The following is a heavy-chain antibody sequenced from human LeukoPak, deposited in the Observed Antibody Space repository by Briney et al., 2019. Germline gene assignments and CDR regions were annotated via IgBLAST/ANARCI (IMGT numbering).Heavy chain of an antibody. Sequence: ASVRVSCKASGYTFTTYYMHWGRQAPGEGGEWMGIINANGGSTSYAQKFQGRVTLTRDMSTSTVYMELSSLRSDDTAVYFCTRGARRSARGDYFDYGGQGTLVTVSS. V-gene: IGHV1-46*01. CDR1: GYTFTTYY. CDR2: INANGGST. J-gene: IGHJ4*02. CDR3: TRGARRSARGDYFDY. D-gene: IGHD5-24*01.